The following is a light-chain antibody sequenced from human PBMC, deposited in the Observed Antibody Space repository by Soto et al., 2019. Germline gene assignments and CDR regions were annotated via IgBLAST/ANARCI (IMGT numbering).Light chain of an antibody. V-gene: IGKV1-17*01. CDR3: LQNNTYPRR. CDR1: HGIRAD. CDR2: EAS. Sequence: DIQMTQSPSSLSAPVGDRVTITCPASHGIRADLGRYPQNPGKAPKRMIYEASTMQSGVPARFRGSGSGTECTLAISGLQPEDCATYDCLQNNTYPRRFGQGTKVEIK. J-gene: IGKJ1*01.